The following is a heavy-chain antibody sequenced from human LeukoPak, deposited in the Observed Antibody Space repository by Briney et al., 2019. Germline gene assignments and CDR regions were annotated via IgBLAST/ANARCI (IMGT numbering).Heavy chain of an antibody. CDR1: GYTFTSYD. V-gene: IGHV1-8*01. CDR2: MNPNSGNT. D-gene: IGHD5-18*01. J-gene: IGHJ5*02. CDR3: ARGPWRRGYSYGLYNWFDP. Sequence: ASVKVSCKASGYTFTSYDINWVRQATGQGLEWMGWMNPNSGNTGYAQKFQGRVTMTRNTSISTAYMELSSLRSEDTAVYYCARGPWRRGYSYGLYNWFDPWGQGTLVTVSS.